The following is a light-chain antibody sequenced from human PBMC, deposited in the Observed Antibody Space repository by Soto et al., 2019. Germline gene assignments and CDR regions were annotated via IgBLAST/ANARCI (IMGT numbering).Light chain of an antibody. CDR3: MQATQSYT. V-gene: IGKV2-24*01. Sequence: DIVLTQTRLSSPVTLGQPASMSCRSSQSLVHIDGNTYFNWLQQRPGQPPRLLIYKISNRFPGVPHRFSGSGAGTDFTLKISRVEAEDVGVYYCMQATQSYTFGQGTRLEIK. CDR2: KIS. J-gene: IGKJ2*01. CDR1: QSLVHIDGNTY.